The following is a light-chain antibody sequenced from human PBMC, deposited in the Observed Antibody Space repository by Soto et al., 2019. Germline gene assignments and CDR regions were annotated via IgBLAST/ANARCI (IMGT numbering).Light chain of an antibody. CDR3: SSYTTSSTLE. CDR2: DVS. J-gene: IGLJ2*01. Sequence: QSVLTQPASVSGSPGQSITISCTGTSSDIGGYNCVSWYQQHPGKAPKLIIYDVSHRPSGVSDRFSGSKSGNTASLTISGLQAEDEADYYCSSYTTSSTLEVGGGTKLTVL. CDR1: SSDIGGYNC. V-gene: IGLV2-14*03.